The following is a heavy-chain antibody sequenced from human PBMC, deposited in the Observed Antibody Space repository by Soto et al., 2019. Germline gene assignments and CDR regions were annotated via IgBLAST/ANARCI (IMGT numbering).Heavy chain of an antibody. CDR2: INAGNGNT. J-gene: IGHJ4*02. Sequence: ASVKVSCKASGDTFTSYAMHWVRQAPGQRLEWMGWINAGNGNTKYSQKFQGRVTITRDTSASTAYMGLSSLRSEDTAVYYCARVGAAAGHYYFDYWGQGTLVTVSS. CDR1: GDTFTSYA. V-gene: IGHV1-3*01. D-gene: IGHD6-13*01. CDR3: ARVGAAAGHYYFDY.